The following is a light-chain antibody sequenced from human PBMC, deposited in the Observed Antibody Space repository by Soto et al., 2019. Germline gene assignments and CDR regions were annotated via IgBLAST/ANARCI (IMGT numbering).Light chain of an antibody. V-gene: IGKV3-15*01. CDR2: DGS. CDR1: QSVSSS. Sequence: IVLTLXXATLTIAQQEXXXXXXXASQSVSSSLACSHQKXRRPARRFLYDGSXSGAAIPARLTGSGSGTEFTPTISSLQSEDFAVYYCEQYNNWPRTYGQGTKVEIK. CDR3: EQYNNWPRT. J-gene: IGKJ1*01.